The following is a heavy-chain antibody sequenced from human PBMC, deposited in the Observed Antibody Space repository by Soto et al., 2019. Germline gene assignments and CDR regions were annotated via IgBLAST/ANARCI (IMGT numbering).Heavy chain of an antibody. CDR1: GGSISSGGYY. D-gene: IGHD2-2*01. CDR2: IYYGGST. Sequence: QVQLQESGPGLVKPSQTLSLTCTVSGGSISSGGYYWSWIRQHPGKGLEWIGYIYYGGSTYYNPSLKRRVNIQVDTSKKQFSLKLSSVTAAETAVYYCARGRDCSTTSSSLDLRLGYYFDKWGQGTLVTVSS. J-gene: IGHJ4*02. CDR3: ARGRDCSTTSSSLDLRLGYYFDK. V-gene: IGHV4-31*03.